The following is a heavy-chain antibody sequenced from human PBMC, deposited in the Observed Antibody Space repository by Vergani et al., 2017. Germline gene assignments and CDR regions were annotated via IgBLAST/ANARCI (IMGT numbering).Heavy chain of an antibody. CDR3: ARVPLRFLGD. Sequence: QVHLQESGPGLVKPSETLSLTCAVSGYSISSGYYWGWIRQPPGKGLEWIGSIDHSGSTYYNPSLKSRVTISVDMSKNQFSLKLSSVTAADTAVYYCARVPLRFLGDWGQGTLVTVSS. CDR2: IDHSGST. J-gene: IGHJ4*02. D-gene: IGHD3-3*01. V-gene: IGHV4-38-2*01. CDR1: GYSISSGYY.